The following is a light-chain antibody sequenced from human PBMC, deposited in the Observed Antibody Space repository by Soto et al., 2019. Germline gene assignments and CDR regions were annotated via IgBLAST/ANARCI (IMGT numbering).Light chain of an antibody. CDR1: QSISTY. CDR3: QQSFTTPYT. CDR2: AAS. V-gene: IGKV1-39*01. J-gene: IGKJ2*01. Sequence: DIQMTQSPSSPSASVGDRVTITCRASQSISTYLNWYQQKPGKAPEVLIYAASSWHSGVPSRFSGSGSGTDFTLTISSLQPDDFATYYCQQSFTTPYTFGQGTKLEIK.